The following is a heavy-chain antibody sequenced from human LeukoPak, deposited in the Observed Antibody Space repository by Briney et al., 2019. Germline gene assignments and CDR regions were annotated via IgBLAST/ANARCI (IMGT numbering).Heavy chain of an antibody. CDR2: ITNWNGGST. D-gene: IGHD2-2*02. V-gene: IGHV3-20*04. CDR3: ARCSRSSTDCYSAFDI. J-gene: IGHJ3*02. CDR1: GFTFDDYG. Sequence: RSGGSLRLSCGASGFTFDDYGMSWVRQSTGKGLEWVSAITNWNGGSTGYADSVRGRFTISRDNAKNSLYLQMNSLRAEDTALYYCARCSRSSTDCYSAFDIWGQGTMVTVSS.